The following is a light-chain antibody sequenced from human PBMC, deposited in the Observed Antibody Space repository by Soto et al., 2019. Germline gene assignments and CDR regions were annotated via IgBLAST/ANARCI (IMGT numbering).Light chain of an antibody. Sequence: EIVLTQSPGTLSLSPGERATLSCRASQSVSSTYIAWYQQNPGQAPRLLIYGASSRATGIPDRFSGSGSGTDFTLPISSLEPEDFAVYFCQQYGSSPPFTFGQGTKVEIK. CDR3: QQYGSSPPFT. J-gene: IGKJ2*01. V-gene: IGKV3-20*01. CDR2: GAS. CDR1: QSVSSTY.